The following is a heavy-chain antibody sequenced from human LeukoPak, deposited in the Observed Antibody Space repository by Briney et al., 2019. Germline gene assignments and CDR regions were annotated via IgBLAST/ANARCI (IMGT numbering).Heavy chain of an antibody. CDR1: GGPFSSHA. D-gene: IGHD3/OR15-3a*01. J-gene: IGHJ4*02. Sequence: AASVKVSCKTSGGPFSSHAINWVRQAPGQGLEWVGRITPILGLRNYAQKFQGRVTITADKSTTTVSMDLTSLTSEDTAVYFCARGRGSRTGSNGDYLDYWGQGTLVTVTS. CDR3: ARGRGSRTGSNGDYLDY. V-gene: IGHV1-69*04. CDR2: ITPILGLR.